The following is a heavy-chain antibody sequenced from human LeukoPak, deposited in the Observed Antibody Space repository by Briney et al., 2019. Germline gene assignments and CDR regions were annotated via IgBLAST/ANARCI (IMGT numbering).Heavy chain of an antibody. CDR3: ATLMAHFNY. CDR2: INPNSRDT. D-gene: IGHD2-8*01. Sequence: ASVKVSCKAFGYTFTDYHMHWVRQAPGQGLEWMVGINPNSRDTNYAQKFKGWFTMTRDTTISTAYMELSSLRSDDTAVFYCATLMAHFNYWGQGTLVTVSS. J-gene: IGHJ4*02. CDR1: GYTFTDYH. V-gene: IGHV1-2*04.